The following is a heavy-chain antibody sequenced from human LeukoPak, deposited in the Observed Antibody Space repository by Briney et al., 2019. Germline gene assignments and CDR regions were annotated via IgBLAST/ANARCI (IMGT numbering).Heavy chain of an antibody. CDR3: AREPNYYGSGRSWFDP. Sequence: GGSLRLSCAASGFTFDDYGMTWVRQAPGKGLEWVSSINWNGDSTHYADSVKGRFTISRDNAKNSLYLQMNSLRPEDTAMYYCAREPNYYGSGRSWFDPWGQGTLVTVSS. J-gene: IGHJ5*02. CDR1: GFTFDDYG. V-gene: IGHV3-20*04. CDR2: INWNGDST. D-gene: IGHD3-10*01.